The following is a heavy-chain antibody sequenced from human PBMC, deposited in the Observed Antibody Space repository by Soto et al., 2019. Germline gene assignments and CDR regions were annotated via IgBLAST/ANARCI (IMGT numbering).Heavy chain of an antibody. V-gene: IGHV4-31*03. CDR2: IYYSGST. CDR3: ARVLYGDYVLYYYYYYGMDV. Sequence: TLSLTCTVSGGTIISGGYYWSWIRQHPGKGLEWIGYIYYSGSTYYNPSLKSRVTISVDTSKNQFSLKLSSVTAADTAVYYCARVLYGDYVLYYYYYYGMDVWGQGTTVTVSS. CDR1: GGTIISGGYY. J-gene: IGHJ6*02. D-gene: IGHD4-17*01.